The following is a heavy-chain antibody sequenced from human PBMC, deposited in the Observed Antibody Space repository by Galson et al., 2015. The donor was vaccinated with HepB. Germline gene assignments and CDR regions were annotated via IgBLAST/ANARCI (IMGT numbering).Heavy chain of an antibody. CDR2: IRSGGSGK. Sequence: SLRLSCAGSGFTFSRYGMHWVRRAPGKGLEWMSFIRSGGSGKSYAESVKGRFTISRDDSRKTLYLQMESLRAEDTAVYYCVRDGSHYERGYWGQGTLVTVAS. J-gene: IGHJ4*02. CDR1: GFTFSRYG. CDR3: VRDGSHYERGY. V-gene: IGHV3-33*01. D-gene: IGHD3-3*01.